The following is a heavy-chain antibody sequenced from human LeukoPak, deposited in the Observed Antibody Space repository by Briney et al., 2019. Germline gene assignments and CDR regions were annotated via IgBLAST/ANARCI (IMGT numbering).Heavy chain of an antibody. Sequence: PSETLSLTCAVYGGSFSGYYWSWVRQAPGKGLEWVSGISGSGSSTYYADSVKGRFTISRDNSKNTLYLEMNSLRADDTAVYYCAKGKSVAGIFDYWGQGTLVTVSS. V-gene: IGHV3-23*01. D-gene: IGHD6-19*01. CDR3: AKGKSVAGIFDY. CDR1: GGSFSGYY. CDR2: ISGSGSST. J-gene: IGHJ4*02.